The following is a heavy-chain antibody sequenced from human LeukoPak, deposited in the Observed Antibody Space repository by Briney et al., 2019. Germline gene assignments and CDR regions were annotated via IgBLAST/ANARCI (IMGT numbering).Heavy chain of an antibody. CDR1: GFTFSSYA. CDR3: ARVDAVAGNKYFQH. D-gene: IGHD6-19*01. CDR2: ISSNGGST. J-gene: IGHJ1*01. V-gene: IGHV3-64*01. Sequence: GGSLRPSCAASGFTFSSYAMHWVRQAPGKGLEYVSAISSNGGSTYYANSVKGRFTISRDNSKNTLYLQMGSLRVEDMAVYYCARVDAVAGNKYFQHWGQGTLVTVSS.